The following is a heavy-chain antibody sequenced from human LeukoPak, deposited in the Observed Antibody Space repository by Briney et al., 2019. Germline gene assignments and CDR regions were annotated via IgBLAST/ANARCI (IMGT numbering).Heavy chain of an antibody. CDR2: ISSSSSYI. CDR1: GFTFSSYS. D-gene: IGHD5-18*01. Sequence: GGSLRLSCAASGFTFSSYSMNWVRQAPGKGLEWVSSISSSSSYIYYADSVKGRFTISRDNAKNSLYLQMNSLRAEDTAVYYCARYKRGYSYGYYYFDYWGQGTLVTVSS. CDR3: ARYKRGYSYGYYYFDY. J-gene: IGHJ4*02. V-gene: IGHV3-21*01.